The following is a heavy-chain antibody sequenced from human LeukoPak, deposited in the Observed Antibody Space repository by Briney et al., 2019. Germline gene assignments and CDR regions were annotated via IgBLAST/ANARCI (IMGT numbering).Heavy chain of an antibody. CDR3: AREGHVVGATTFDY. J-gene: IGHJ4*02. Sequence: ASVKVSCKASGYSFTSYDINWVRQATGQGLEWLGYMNPNSGNTGYAQKLQGRVTMTTDTSTSTAYMELRSLRSDDTAVYYCAREGHVVGATTFDYWGQGTLVTVSS. CDR2: MNPNSGNT. V-gene: IGHV1-8*01. CDR1: GYSFTSYD. D-gene: IGHD1-26*01.